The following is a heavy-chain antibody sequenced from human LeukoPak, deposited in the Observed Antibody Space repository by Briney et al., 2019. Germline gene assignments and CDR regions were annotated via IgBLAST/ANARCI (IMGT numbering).Heavy chain of an antibody. J-gene: IGHJ6*03. CDR3: ARDANDGYGGYMDV. V-gene: IGHV1-46*01. D-gene: IGHD5-24*01. CDR1: GYTFTTYY. Sequence: ASVKVSCKASGYTFTTYYIHWVRQAPGQGLEWMGMINPSDGATTYAQRFQGRVTMTRDMSTTTVYMDLRSLRSEDTAVYYCARDANDGYGGYMDVWGQGTTVTVSS. CDR2: INPSDGAT.